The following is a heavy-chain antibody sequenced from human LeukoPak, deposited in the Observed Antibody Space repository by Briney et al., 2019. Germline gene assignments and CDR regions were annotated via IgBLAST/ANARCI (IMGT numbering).Heavy chain of an antibody. CDR3: AINGVY. V-gene: IGHV3-23*01. Sequence: GGSLRLSCAASGFTFSSYAMSWVRQALGKGLEWVSTISGSGDSTYHADSVKGRFTISRDNSKNRLYLQMNSLRAEDTAVYYCAINGVYWGQGTLVTVSS. CDR1: GFTFSSYA. CDR2: ISGSGDST. J-gene: IGHJ4*02. D-gene: IGHD3-10*01.